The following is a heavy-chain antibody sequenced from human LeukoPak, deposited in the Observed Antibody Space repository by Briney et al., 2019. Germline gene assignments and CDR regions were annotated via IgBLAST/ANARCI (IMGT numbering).Heavy chain of an antibody. D-gene: IGHD6-13*01. CDR2: IYYSGST. CDR3: AGNGIAAAGTNYYYYYMDV. V-gene: IGHV4-39*07. Sequence: SETLSLTCTVSGGSISSTSSYWGWIRQPPGKGLEWIANIYYSGSTYYNSSLKSRVTISVDTSKNQFSLKLSSVTAADTAVYYCAGNGIAAAGTNYYYYYMDVWGKGTTVTVSS. J-gene: IGHJ6*03. CDR1: GGSISSTSSY.